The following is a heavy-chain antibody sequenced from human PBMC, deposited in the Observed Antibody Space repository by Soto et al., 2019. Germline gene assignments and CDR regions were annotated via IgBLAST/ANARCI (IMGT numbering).Heavy chain of an antibody. CDR2: ITTYNGNA. D-gene: IGHD3-10*01. CDR3: ASASSGSYFDAFDI. CDR1: GYSFPIYG. Sequence: QVQLVQSGAEVRKPGASVKVSCKASGYSFPIYGISWVRQAPGQGLEWMGWITTYNGNAKYVEKFQGRVTMTTDTSTSTAYMELTTLRSDDTAVYYCASASSGSYFDAFDIWGQGTMVTVSS. V-gene: IGHV1-18*01. J-gene: IGHJ3*02.